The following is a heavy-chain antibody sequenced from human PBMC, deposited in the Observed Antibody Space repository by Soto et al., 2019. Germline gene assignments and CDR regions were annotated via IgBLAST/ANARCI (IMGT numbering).Heavy chain of an antibody. Sequence: PGGSLRLSCAASGFTFSSYAMSWVRQAPGKGLEWVSAISGSGGSTYYADSVKGRFTISRDNSKNTLYLQMNSLRAEDTAVYYCAKDLSRIAAAGTRFDYWGQGTLVTVSS. J-gene: IGHJ4*02. CDR1: GFTFSSYA. V-gene: IGHV3-23*01. CDR3: AKDLSRIAAAGTRFDY. D-gene: IGHD6-13*01. CDR2: ISGSGGST.